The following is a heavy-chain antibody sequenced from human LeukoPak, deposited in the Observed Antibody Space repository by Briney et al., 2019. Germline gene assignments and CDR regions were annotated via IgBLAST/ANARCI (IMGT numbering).Heavy chain of an antibody. J-gene: IGHJ4*02. CDR2: ISYDGSNK. CDR1: GFTFSSYA. V-gene: IGHV3-30-3*01. CDR3: ARDRGGGDSGYDSVFDY. D-gene: IGHD5-12*01. Sequence: GGSLRLSCAASGFTFSSYAMHWVRQAPGKGLEWVAVISYDGSNKYYADSVKGRFTISRDNSKNTLYLQMNSLRAEDTAVYYCARDRGGGDSGYDSVFDYWGQGTPVTVSS.